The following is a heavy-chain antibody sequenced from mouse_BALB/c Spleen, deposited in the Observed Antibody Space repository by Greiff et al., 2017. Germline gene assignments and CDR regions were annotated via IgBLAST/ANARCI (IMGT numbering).Heavy chain of an antibody. Sequence: EVKLVESGGGLVKPGGSLKLSCAASGFTFSSYAMSWVRQTPEKRLEWVATISDGGSYTYYPDSVKGRFTISRDNAKNNLYLQMSSLKFEDTAMYYCARGGFYFDYWGQGTTLTVSS. CDR3: ARGGFYFDY. CDR1: GFTFSSYA. J-gene: IGHJ2*01. V-gene: IGHV5-4*03. CDR2: ISDGGSYT.